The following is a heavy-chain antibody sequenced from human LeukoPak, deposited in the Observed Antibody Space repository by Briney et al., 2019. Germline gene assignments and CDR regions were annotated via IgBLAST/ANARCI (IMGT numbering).Heavy chain of an antibody. D-gene: IGHD3-16*01. V-gene: IGHV4-34*01. CDR3: ARGYNRGSYYNY. CDR1: GGSFSGNY. CDR2: INNSGST. J-gene: IGHJ4*02. Sequence: PSETLSLTCVVYGGSFSGNYWSWVRQPPGKGLEWVGEINNSGSTNYNPSLKSRVTISLDTSKNQFSLKLSSVTAADTAVYYCARGYNRGSYYNYWGQGTLDTVSS.